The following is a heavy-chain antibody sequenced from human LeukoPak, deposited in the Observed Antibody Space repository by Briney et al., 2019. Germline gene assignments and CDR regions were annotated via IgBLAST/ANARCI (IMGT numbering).Heavy chain of an antibody. CDR2: ISGGGGST. Sequence: GGSLRLSCAASGXTFSSYVMNWVRQAPGKGLEWVSVISGGGGSTYYADSVKGRFTISRDNSKNTLFLQMNSLRAEDTAVYYCAKGGYCSSTSCYVGWFDPWGQGTLVTVSS. V-gene: IGHV3-23*01. CDR3: AKGGYCSSTSCYVGWFDP. D-gene: IGHD2-2*01. CDR1: GXTFSSYV. J-gene: IGHJ5*02.